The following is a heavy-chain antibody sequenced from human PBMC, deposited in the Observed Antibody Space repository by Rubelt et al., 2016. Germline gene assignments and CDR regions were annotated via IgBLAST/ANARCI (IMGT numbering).Heavy chain of an antibody. CDR1: GFTFSSYS. D-gene: IGHD1-1*01. CDR2: ISSSSSTI. V-gene: IGHV3-48*04. CDR3: ARDTTRLDFDY. Sequence: VESGGGLVQPGGSLRLSCAASGFTFSSYSMNWVRQAPGKGLEWVSYISSSSSTIYYADSVKGRFTISRDNAKNSLYLQMNSLRAEDTAVYYCARDTTRLDFDYWGQGTLVTVSS. J-gene: IGHJ4*02.